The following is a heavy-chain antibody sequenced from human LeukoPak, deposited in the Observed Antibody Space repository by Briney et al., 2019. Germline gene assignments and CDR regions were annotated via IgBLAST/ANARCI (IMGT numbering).Heavy chain of an antibody. CDR2: IQSGGTT. CDR3: AREPWGAKGAAWGMDV. CDR1: GFTVSSDY. V-gene: IGHV3-53*01. D-gene: IGHD1-26*01. Sequence: PGGSLRLSCAASGFTVSSDYMNWVRQAPGKGLEWVSVIQSGGTTYCADSVKGRFTISRDISKNTLYLQMDSLRAEDTAVYYCAREPWGAKGAAWGMDVWGQGTTVTVSS. J-gene: IGHJ6*02.